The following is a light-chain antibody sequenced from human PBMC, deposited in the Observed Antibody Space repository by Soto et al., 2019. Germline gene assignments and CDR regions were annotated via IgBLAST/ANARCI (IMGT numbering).Light chain of an antibody. CDR2: DVS. J-gene: IGLJ3*02. Sequence: QSALTQPRSVSGSPGQSVTISCTGTSSDVGGYNYVSWYQQHPGKAPKLMIYDVSKRPSGVPDRFSGSNSGNTATLTISRVEAGDEADYYCQVWDTSSDHWVFGGGTKVTVL. CDR3: QVWDTSSDHWV. V-gene: IGLV2-11*01. CDR1: SSDVGGYNY.